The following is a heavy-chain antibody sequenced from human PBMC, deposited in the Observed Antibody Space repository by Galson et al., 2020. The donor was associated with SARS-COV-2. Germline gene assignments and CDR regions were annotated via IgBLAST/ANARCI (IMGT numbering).Heavy chain of an antibody. V-gene: IGHV3-30*04. D-gene: IGHD3-22*01. J-gene: IGHJ4*02. CDR1: GFTFSSYA. CDR3: ATGRGYYDSSGYYTLDY. Sequence: GESLKISCTASGFTFSSYAMHWVRQAPGKGLGWVAVISYDGSNKYYADSVKGRFTISRDNSKNTLCLQMNSLRVEDTAVYYCATGRGYYDSSGYYTLDYWGQGTLVTVSS. CDR2: ISYDGSNK.